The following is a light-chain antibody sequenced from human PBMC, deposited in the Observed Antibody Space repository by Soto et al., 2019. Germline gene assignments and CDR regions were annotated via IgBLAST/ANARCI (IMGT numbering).Light chain of an antibody. CDR1: SSNIGAGYN. CDR3: QSYDSSLRGYV. CDR2: ANT. V-gene: IGLV1-40*01. Sequence: QAVVTQPPSVSGAPGQRVTISCTGSSSNIGAGYNVLWYQQLPGTAPKLLIYANTNRPSGVPDRFSGSKSGTSASLAITGLQAEDEADYYCQSYDSSLRGYVFGTGTKVTV. J-gene: IGLJ1*01.